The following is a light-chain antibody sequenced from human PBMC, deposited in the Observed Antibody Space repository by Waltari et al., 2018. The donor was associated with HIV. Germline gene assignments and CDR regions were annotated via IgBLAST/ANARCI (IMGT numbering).Light chain of an antibody. Sequence: EVVLPQSPLALPVTLGQPASISCRSSQSLAYSDGNTHLNWFQQRPGQSPRRLIYKVSNRDSGVPDRFSGSGSGTDFTLKISRVEAEDVGFYYCMQGTHWPPSWTFGQGTKVEIK. CDR2: KVS. V-gene: IGKV2-30*01. J-gene: IGKJ1*01. CDR3: MQGTHWPPSWT. CDR1: QSLAYSDGNTH.